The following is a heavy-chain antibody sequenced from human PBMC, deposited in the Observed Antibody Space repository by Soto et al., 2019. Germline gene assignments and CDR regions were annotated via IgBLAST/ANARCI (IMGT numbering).Heavy chain of an antibody. Sequence: PSETLSLTCTVSGGSISSGDYYWSWIRQPPGKGLEWIGYIYYSGSTYYNPSLKSRVTISVDTSKNQFSLKLSSVTAADTAVYYCARLAPLYYYYGMDVWGQGTTVTVSS. J-gene: IGHJ6*02. CDR1: GGSISSGDYY. V-gene: IGHV4-30-4*01. CDR3: ARLAPLYYYYGMDV. CDR2: IYYSGST.